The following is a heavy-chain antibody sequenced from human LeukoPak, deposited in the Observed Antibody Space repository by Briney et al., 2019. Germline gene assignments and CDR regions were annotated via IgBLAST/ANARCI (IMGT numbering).Heavy chain of an antibody. V-gene: IGHV3-23*01. CDR3: AKLEGNNWNYPFDY. D-gene: IGHD1-7*01. J-gene: IGHJ4*02. Sequence: PGGSLRLSCAASGFTFSSYAMSWVRQAPGKGLEWVSAISGSGGSTYYADSVKGRFTISRDNSKNTLYLQMNGLRAEDTAVYYCAKLEGNNWNYPFDYWGQGTLVTVSS. CDR2: ISGSGGST. CDR1: GFTFSSYA.